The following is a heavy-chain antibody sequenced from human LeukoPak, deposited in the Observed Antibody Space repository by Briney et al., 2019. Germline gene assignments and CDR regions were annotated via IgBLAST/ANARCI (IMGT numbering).Heavy chain of an antibody. CDR2: IYPGDSDT. J-gene: IGHJ3*02. Sequence: GESLKISCKGSGYRFTNYWIAWVRQMPGKGLEWMGLIYPGDSDTRYSPSFQGQVTTSADKSISTAFLQWSSLKASDTAMYYCARRETGTMHAFDIWGQGTMVTVSS. CDR3: ARRETGTMHAFDI. V-gene: IGHV5-51*01. D-gene: IGHD1-7*01. CDR1: GYRFTNYW.